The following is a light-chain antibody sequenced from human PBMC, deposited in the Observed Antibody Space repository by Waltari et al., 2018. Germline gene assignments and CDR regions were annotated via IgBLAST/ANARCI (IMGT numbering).Light chain of an antibody. J-gene: IGLJ3*02. CDR2: RNN. CDR1: SSNLGRNF. V-gene: IGLV1-47*01. CDR3: AAWDDSLRGPV. Sequence: QSVLTQAPSASGTPGQRVTISCSGSSSNLGRNFVFWYQLLPGMAPKLLIFRNNQGPAGFPDRFSGSKSGTSASLAISGLRSEDEADYSCAAWDDSLRGPVFGTGTKLTVL.